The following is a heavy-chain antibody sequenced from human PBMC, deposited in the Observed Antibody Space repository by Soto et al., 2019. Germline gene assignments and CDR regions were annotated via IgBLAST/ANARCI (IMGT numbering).Heavy chain of an antibody. Sequence: GGSLTLSCAPSRFTFTAYYMHWVRQAPGKGLEWVAVISYDVSNKYYADSVKGRFTISRDNSKNTLYLQMDSLRTEDTAVYRCAKVWMVRGVTPHFEALDVWGQGTKVTVSS. CDR2: ISYDVSNK. V-gene: IGHV3-30*18. D-gene: IGHD3-10*01. CDR3: AKVWMVRGVTPHFEALDV. CDR1: RFTFTAYY. J-gene: IGHJ6*02.